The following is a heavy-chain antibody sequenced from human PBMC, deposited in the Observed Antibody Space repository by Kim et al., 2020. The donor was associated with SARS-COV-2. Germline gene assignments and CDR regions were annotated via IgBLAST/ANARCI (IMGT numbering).Heavy chain of an antibody. V-gene: IGHV4-39*07. Sequence: KSRVTISVDTSKNQFSLKLGSVAAAETAVYYCARVRPPAVAGIKVGYFDYWGQGTLVTVSS. D-gene: IGHD6-19*01. CDR3: ARVRPPAVAGIKVGYFDY. J-gene: IGHJ4*02.